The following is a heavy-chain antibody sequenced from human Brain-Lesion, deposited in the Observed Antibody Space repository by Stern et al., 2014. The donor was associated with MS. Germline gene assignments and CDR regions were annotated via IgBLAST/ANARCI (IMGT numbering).Heavy chain of an antibody. Sequence: QVQLVQSGPGLVKPSQTLSLTCTVSGGPISSHSYYWSWIRQPAGKGLEWIGRIYASGNTNYNPSLKSRVSISVDTSKTQLSLRLSSVTASDTAVYYCARDYGDLEFDLWGQGTLVTVSS. D-gene: IGHD4-17*01. CDR2: IYASGNT. CDR3: ARDYGDLEFDL. CDR1: GGPISSHSYY. V-gene: IGHV4-61*02. J-gene: IGHJ4*02.